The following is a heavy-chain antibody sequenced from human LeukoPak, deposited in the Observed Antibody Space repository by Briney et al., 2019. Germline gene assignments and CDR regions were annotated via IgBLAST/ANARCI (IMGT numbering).Heavy chain of an antibody. J-gene: IGHJ4*02. CDR2: ISWNSGSI. CDR1: GFTFDDYA. CDR3: AKDISGYYGSGSLVY. D-gene: IGHD3-10*01. V-gene: IGHV3-9*01. Sequence: GRSLRLSCAASGFTFDDYAMHWVRQAPGKGLEWVSGISWNSGSIGYADSVKGRFTISRDNAKNSLYLQMNSLRAEDTALYYCAKDISGYYGSGSLVYWGQGTLVTVSS.